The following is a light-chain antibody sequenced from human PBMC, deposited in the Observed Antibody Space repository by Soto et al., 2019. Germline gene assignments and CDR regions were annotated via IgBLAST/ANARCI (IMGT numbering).Light chain of an antibody. CDR1: QSVSSR. Sequence: EIVLTQSPATLSVSPGERYTLSCRASQSVSSRLAWYQQKPGQSPRLLIFATSTRATGIPARFSGSGSGTDFTLTISRLEPEDFAVYYCQQYGSSGTFGPGTQVEIK. J-gene: IGKJ4*02. CDR2: ATS. CDR3: QQYGSSGT. V-gene: IGKV3-20*01.